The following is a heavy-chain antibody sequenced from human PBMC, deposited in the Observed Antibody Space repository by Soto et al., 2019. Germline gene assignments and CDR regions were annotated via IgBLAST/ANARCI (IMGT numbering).Heavy chain of an antibody. CDR1: GGSISSYY. CDR3: ARVPSDYGDYYFENWFDP. J-gene: IGHJ5*02. D-gene: IGHD4-17*01. V-gene: IGHV4-59*01. Sequence: SETLSLTCTVSGGSISSYYWSWIRQPPGKGLEWIGYIYYSGSTNYNPSLKSRVTISVDTSKNQFSLKLSSVTAADTAVYYCARVPSDYGDYYFENWFDPWGQGTLVTVSS. CDR2: IYYSGST.